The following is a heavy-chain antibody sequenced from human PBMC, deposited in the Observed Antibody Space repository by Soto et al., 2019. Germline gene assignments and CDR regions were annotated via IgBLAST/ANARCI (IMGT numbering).Heavy chain of an antibody. Sequence: QVQLQQWGAGLLKPSETLSLTCAVYGGSFSGYYWSWIRQPPGKGLEWIGEINHSGSTNYNPSLKSRVTISVDTSKNQFSLKLSSVTAADTAVYYCARGPWYYYDMDVWGKGTTVTVSS. CDR1: GGSFSGYY. CDR3: ARGPWYYYDMDV. V-gene: IGHV4-34*01. CDR2: INHSGST. J-gene: IGHJ6*03.